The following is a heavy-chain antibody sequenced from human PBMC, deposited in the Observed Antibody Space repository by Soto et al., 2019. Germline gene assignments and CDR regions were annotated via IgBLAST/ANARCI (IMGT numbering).Heavy chain of an antibody. D-gene: IGHD2-2*01. V-gene: IGHV3-21*01. J-gene: IGHJ6*02. CDR1: GFTFSSYS. CDR3: ARDLVVVVVPAAIYGMDV. Sequence: GGSLRLSCAAFGFTFSSYSMNWVRQAPGKGLEWVSSISSSSSYIYYADSVKGRFTISRDNAKNSLYLQMNSLRAEDTAVYYCARDLVVVVVPAAIYGMDVWGQGTTVTVSS. CDR2: ISSSSSYI.